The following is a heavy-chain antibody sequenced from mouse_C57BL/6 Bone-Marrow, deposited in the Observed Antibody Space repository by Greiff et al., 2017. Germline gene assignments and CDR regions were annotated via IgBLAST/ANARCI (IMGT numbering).Heavy chain of an antibody. V-gene: IGHV1-81*01. CDR1: GYTFTSYG. Sequence: VQLVESGAELARPGASVKLSCKASGYTFTSYGISWVKQRTGQGLEWIGEIYPRSGNTYYNEKFKGKATLTADKSSRTAYMELRSLTSEDSAVYFCASGFAYWGQGTLVTVSA. CDR3: ASGFAY. CDR2: IYPRSGNT. J-gene: IGHJ3*01.